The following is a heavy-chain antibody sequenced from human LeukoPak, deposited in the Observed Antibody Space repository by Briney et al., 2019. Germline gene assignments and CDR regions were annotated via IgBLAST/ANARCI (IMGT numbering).Heavy chain of an antibody. D-gene: IGHD1-26*01. V-gene: IGHV1-3*01. J-gene: IGHJ4*02. CDR2: INAGNGNT. CDR3: ARAVGASGSYYTRFDY. Sequence: ASVKVSCKASGYTFTSYAMHWVRQAPGQRLEWMGWINAGNGNTKYSQKFQGRVTITRDTSASTAYMELSSLRSEDTAVYYCARAVGASGSYYTRFDYWGQGTLVTVSS. CDR1: GYTFTSYA.